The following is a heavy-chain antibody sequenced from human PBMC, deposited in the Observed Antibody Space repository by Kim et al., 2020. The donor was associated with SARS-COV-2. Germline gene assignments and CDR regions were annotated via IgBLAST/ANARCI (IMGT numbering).Heavy chain of an antibody. J-gene: IGHJ5*02. D-gene: IGHD3-3*01. Sequence: GRFTISRDNSKNTLYLQMNSLRAEDTAVYCCAKDGTYDFWSGYYTRWFDPWGQGTLVTVSS. V-gene: IGHV3-23*01. CDR3: AKDGTYDFWSGYYTRWFDP.